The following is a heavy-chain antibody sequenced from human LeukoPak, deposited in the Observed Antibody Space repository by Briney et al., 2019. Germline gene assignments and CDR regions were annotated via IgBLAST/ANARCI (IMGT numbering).Heavy chain of an antibody. Sequence: GESLKISCKCSGYSFTNYWIGWVRQMPGKGLEWMGIIYPGDSDTRYSPSFQGQVTISADKSISTAYLQWSSLKASDTAMYYCARQEGNKAAAATGFDYWGQGTLVTVPS. CDR2: IYPGDSDT. J-gene: IGHJ4*02. CDR1: GYSFTNYW. V-gene: IGHV5-51*01. D-gene: IGHD6-13*01. CDR3: ARQEGNKAAAATGFDY.